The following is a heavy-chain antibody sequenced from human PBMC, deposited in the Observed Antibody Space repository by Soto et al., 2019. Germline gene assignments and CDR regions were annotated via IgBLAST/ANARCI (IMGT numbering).Heavy chain of an antibody. V-gene: IGHV1-3*01. J-gene: IGHJ6*02. Sequence: ASVKVSCKASGHTFTSYAMHWVRQAPGQRLEWMGWINAGNGNTKYSQKFQGRVPITRDTSASTAYMELSSLRSEDTAVYYCARVITIFGVASYGMDVWGQGTTVTVSS. CDR2: INAGNGNT. CDR1: GHTFTSYA. D-gene: IGHD3-3*01. CDR3: ARVITIFGVASYGMDV.